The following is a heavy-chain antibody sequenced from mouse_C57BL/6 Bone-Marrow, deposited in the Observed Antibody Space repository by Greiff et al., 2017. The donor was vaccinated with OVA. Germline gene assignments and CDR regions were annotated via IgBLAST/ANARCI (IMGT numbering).Heavy chain of an antibody. Sequence: VQLQQPGAELVKPGASVKLPCKASGYTFTSYWMPWVKQRPGQGLEWIGEIDPSDSYTNYNQKFKGKATLTVDTSSSTAYMQLSSLTSEDSAVDYCARGENYGRSYWFAYWGQGTLVTVSA. D-gene: IGHD1-1*01. V-gene: IGHV1-50*01. CDR3: ARGENYGRSYWFAY. J-gene: IGHJ3*01. CDR1: GYTFTSYW. CDR2: IDPSDSYT.